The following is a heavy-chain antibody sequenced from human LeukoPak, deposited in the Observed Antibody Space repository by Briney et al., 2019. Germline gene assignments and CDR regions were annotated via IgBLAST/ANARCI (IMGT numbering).Heavy chain of an antibody. CDR3: VRDGSSCGNFDY. Sequence: PGGSLRLSCAASGFTFSTYAMNWVRQAPGKGLEWVSYLSSSSSIIYHADSVKGRFTISRDNAKNSLYLQMNSLRTEDTAVYYCVRDGSSCGNFDYWGQGTLVSVSS. CDR1: GFTFSTYA. D-gene: IGHD4-23*01. CDR2: LSSSSSII. V-gene: IGHV3-48*01. J-gene: IGHJ4*02.